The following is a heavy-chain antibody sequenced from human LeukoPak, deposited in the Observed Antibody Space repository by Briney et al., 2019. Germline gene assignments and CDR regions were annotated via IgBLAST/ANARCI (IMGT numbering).Heavy chain of an antibody. CDR2: ISSNGGST. CDR3: VKGYCSSTSCRFDP. J-gene: IGHJ5*02. D-gene: IGHD2-2*01. Sequence: GGSLRLSCSASGFTFSSYAMHWVRQAPGKGLEYVSAISSNGGSTYYADSVKGRFTISRDNSKNTLYLQMSSLRAEDTAVYYCVKGYCSSTSCRFDPWGLGPLVTVSS. V-gene: IGHV3-64D*06. CDR1: GFTFSSYA.